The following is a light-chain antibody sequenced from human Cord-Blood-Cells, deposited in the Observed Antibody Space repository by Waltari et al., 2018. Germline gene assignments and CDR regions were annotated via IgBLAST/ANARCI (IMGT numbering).Light chain of an antibody. CDR2: QDS. J-gene: IGLJ2*01. Sequence: SYELTHPPSVSVSPGQTASITCSGDKLGDKYACWYQKKPGQSPVLVIYQDSKRPSGIPERFSGSNSGKTATLTISGTQAMDEADYYCQAWDSSTVVFGGGTKLTVL. V-gene: IGLV3-1*01. CDR3: QAWDSSTVV. CDR1: KLGDKY.